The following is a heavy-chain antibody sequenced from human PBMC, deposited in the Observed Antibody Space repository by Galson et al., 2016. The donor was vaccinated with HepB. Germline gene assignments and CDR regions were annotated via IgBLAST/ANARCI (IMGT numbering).Heavy chain of an antibody. CDR1: GFPFDDYA. CDR2: ISWNSVTI. J-gene: IGHJ4*02. Sequence: SLRLSCAASGFPFDDYAMHWVRQPPGKGLEWVSSISWNSVTIDYADSVKGRFTVSRDSAKNTLYLQMNSLSTEDTALYYCAKAGCGGTRCYSNRWGQGTLVTVSS. D-gene: IGHD2-2*02. CDR3: AKAGCGGTRCYSNR. V-gene: IGHV3-9*01.